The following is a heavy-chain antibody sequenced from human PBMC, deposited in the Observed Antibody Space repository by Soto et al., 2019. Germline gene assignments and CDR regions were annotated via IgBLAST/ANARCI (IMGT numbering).Heavy chain of an antibody. CDR1: GFTFSSYA. Sequence: GGSLRLSCAASGFTFSSYAMSWVRQAPGKGLEWVSAISGSGGSTYYADSVKGRFTISRDNSKNTLYLQMNSLRAEDTAVYYCAKDRPILAVAGPVPLGYWGQGTLVTAPQ. CDR3: AKDRPILAVAGPVPLGY. V-gene: IGHV3-23*01. J-gene: IGHJ4*02. D-gene: IGHD6-19*01. CDR2: ISGSGGST.